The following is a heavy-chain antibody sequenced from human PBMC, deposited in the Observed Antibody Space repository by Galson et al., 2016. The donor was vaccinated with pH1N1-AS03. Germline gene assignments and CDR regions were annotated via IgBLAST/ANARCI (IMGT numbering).Heavy chain of an antibody. D-gene: IGHD6-13*01. Sequence: LSLTCSVSGGSISSGDHYWSWIRQSPGKGLEWIGCIFYTGNTKYNPSLKSRLTISVDTSRSQFSLRLSSATAADTAVYYCARQGGYSSSWYVWGQGTTVTVSS. CDR1: GGSISSGDHY. CDR3: ARQGGYSSSWYV. CDR2: IFYTGNT. J-gene: IGHJ6*02. V-gene: IGHV4-61*02.